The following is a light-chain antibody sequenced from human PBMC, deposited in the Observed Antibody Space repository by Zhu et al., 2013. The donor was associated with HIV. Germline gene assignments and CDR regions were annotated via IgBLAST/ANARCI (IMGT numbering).Light chain of an antibody. CDR3: QQYGSSPPWT. CDR2: WAS. CDR1: QSLLYNSNNKNY. V-gene: IGKV4-1*01. Sequence: DIVMTQSPDSLAVSLGERATFNCKSSQSLLYNSNNKNYLAWYQAKLGQPPKLLIYWASTRESGVPDRFSGSGSGTDFTLTISRLEPEDFAVYYCQQYGSSPPWTFGQGTKVEIK. J-gene: IGKJ1*01.